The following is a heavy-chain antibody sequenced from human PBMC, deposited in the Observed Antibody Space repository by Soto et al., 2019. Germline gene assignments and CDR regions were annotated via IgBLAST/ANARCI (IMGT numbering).Heavy chain of an antibody. J-gene: IGHJ4*02. D-gene: IGHD3-3*01. CDR1: GFTFSSYE. V-gene: IGHV3-48*03. Sequence: EVQLVESGGGLVQPGGSLRLSCAASGFTFSSYEMNWVRQAPGKGLEWVSYISSSGSTIYYADSVKGRFTISRDNAKNSLYLQMNSLSAEDTAVYYCARGGRNFFFDYWGQGTLVTVSS. CDR2: ISSSGSTI. CDR3: ARGGRNFFFDY.